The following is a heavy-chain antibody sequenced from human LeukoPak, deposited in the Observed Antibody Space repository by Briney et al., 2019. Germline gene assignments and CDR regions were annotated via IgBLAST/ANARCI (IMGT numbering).Heavy chain of an antibody. D-gene: IGHD6-19*01. CDR3: ARSEQWLVPGY. J-gene: IGHJ4*02. V-gene: IGHV3-48*01. Sequence: GGSLRLSCAASGFTLSSYSMNWVRQAPGKGLEWVSYISSSSSTTYYADSVKGRFTISRDNAKNSLYLQMNSLRAEDTAVYYCARSEQWLVPGYWGQGTLVTVSS. CDR1: GFTLSSYS. CDR2: ISSSSSTT.